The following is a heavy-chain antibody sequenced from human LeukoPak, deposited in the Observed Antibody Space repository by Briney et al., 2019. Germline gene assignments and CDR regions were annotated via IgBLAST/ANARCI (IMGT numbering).Heavy chain of an antibody. Sequence: SETLSLTCTVSGGSISSYYWTWIRQPPGKGLEWIGYIYYSGSTNYNPSLKSRVTISVDTSKNQFSLKLSSVTAADTTVYYCARQGRGYGGNSDYWGQGTLVTVSS. D-gene: IGHD4-23*01. CDR2: IYYSGST. V-gene: IGHV4-59*08. J-gene: IGHJ4*02. CDR1: GGSISSYY. CDR3: ARQGRGYGGNSDY.